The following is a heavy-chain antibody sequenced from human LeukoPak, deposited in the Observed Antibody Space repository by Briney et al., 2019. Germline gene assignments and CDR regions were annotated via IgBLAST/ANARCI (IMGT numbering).Heavy chain of an antibody. J-gene: IGHJ6*03. D-gene: IGHD6-19*01. CDR3: AKHPVVDSSGWNIYYYYYMDV. CDR2: IRYDGSNK. V-gene: IGHV3-30*02. Sequence: TGGSLRLSCAASGFTFSSYGMHWVRQAPGKGLEWVAFIRYDGSNKYYADSVKGRFTISRDNSKNTLYLQMNSLRAEDTAVYYCAKHPVVDSSGWNIYYYYYMDVWAKGPRSPSP. CDR1: GFTFSSYG.